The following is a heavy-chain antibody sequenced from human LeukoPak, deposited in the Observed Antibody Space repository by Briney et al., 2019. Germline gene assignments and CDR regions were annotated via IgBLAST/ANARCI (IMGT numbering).Heavy chain of an antibody. V-gene: IGHV3-30*18. J-gene: IGHJ4*02. Sequence: GTSLRLSCAASGFRFRRYAMHWVRQAPGKGLEWVAAISDDGITKKYADSVKGRFTISKDNSKNTLSLQMSSLRPEDTAVYYCAKDLRFSYYDGSVYYSIDYWGQGTLVTVSS. D-gene: IGHD3-22*01. CDR2: ISDDGITK. CDR3: AKDLRFSYYDGSVYYSIDY. CDR1: GFRFRRYA.